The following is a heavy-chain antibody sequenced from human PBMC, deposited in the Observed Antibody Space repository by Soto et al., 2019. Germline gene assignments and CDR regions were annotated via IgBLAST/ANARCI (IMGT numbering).Heavy chain of an antibody. CDR1: GFSLSTSGMC. V-gene: IGHV2-70*01. CDR3: ARTRSIAALDYYYGMDV. Sequence: SGPTLVNPTQTLTLTCTFSGFSLSTSGMCVSWIRQPPGKALEWLALIDWDDDKYYSTSLKTRLTISKDTSKNQVVLTMTNVDPVDTATYYCARTRSIAALDYYYGMDVWGQGTTVTVSS. J-gene: IGHJ6*02. D-gene: IGHD6-6*01. CDR2: IDWDDDK.